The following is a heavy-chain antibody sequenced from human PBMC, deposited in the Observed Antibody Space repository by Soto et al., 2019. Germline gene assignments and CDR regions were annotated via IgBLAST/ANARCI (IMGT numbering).Heavy chain of an antibody. V-gene: IGHV4-34*01. Sequence: PSETLSLTCAVYGGSFSGYYWSWIRQPPGKGLEWIGEINHSGSTNYNPSLKSRVTISVDTSKNQFSLKLRSVTAADTAVYYCARHSKYYYGSGSYYTSCWFDPWGQGTLVTVSS. CDR1: GGSFSGYY. CDR2: INHSGST. D-gene: IGHD3-10*01. CDR3: ARHSKYYYGSGSYYTSCWFDP. J-gene: IGHJ5*02.